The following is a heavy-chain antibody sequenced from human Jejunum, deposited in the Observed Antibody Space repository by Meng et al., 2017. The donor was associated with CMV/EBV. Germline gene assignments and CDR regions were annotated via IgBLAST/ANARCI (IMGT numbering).Heavy chain of an antibody. CDR2: INTGNGVT. Sequence: FTTYAIHWVRQSPGHRLEWMGWINTGNGVTTYSQNFQGRVAITRDTSAGIAYMEMNSLRSEDTAVYYCARGGRYCSTTSCFGQLDPWGQGTLVTVSS. CDR3: ARGGRYCSTTSCFGQLDP. V-gene: IGHV1-3*04. CDR1: FTTYA. D-gene: IGHD2-2*01. J-gene: IGHJ5*02.